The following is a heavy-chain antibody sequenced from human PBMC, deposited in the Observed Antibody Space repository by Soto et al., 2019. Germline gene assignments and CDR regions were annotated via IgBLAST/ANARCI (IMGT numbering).Heavy chain of an antibody. Sequence: ASVKVSCKASGYTFTSYDMNWVRQATGQGLEWMGGFDPEDGETIYAQKFQGRVTMTEDTSTDTAYMELSSLRSEDTAVYYCATVFGGDGYSTGLDYWGQGTLVTVSS. V-gene: IGHV1-24*01. J-gene: IGHJ4*02. CDR3: ATVFGGDGYSTGLDY. CDR1: GYTFTSYD. D-gene: IGHD3-16*01. CDR2: FDPEDGET.